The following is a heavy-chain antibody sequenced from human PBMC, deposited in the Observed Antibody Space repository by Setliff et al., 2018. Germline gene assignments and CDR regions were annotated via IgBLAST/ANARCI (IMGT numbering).Heavy chain of an antibody. D-gene: IGHD3-3*01. V-gene: IGHV3-21*01. CDR3: ARATLTIFGVVTPFGY. Sequence: GESLKISCAASGFTFSSYSMNWVRQAPGKGLEWVSSISSSSSYIYYADSVKGRFTISRDNAKNSLYLQMNSLRAEDTAVYYCARATLTIFGVVTPFGYWGQGTLVTV. CDR1: GFTFSSYS. CDR2: ISSSSSYI. J-gene: IGHJ4*02.